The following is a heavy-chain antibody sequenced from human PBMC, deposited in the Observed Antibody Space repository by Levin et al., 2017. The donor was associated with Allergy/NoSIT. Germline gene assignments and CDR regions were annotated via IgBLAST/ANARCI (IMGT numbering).Heavy chain of an antibody. V-gene: IGHV1-2*02. CDR2: INPNSGGT. CDR3: ARRAPLPSGKGKWELRSKYYFDY. Sequence: ASVKVSCKASGYTFTGYYMHWVRQAPGQGLEWMGWINPNSGGTNYAQKFQGRVTMTRDTSISTAYMELSRLRSDDTAVYYWARRAPLPSGKGKWELRSKYYFDYWGQGTLVTVSS. D-gene: IGHD1-26*01. J-gene: IGHJ4*02. CDR1: GYTFTGYY.